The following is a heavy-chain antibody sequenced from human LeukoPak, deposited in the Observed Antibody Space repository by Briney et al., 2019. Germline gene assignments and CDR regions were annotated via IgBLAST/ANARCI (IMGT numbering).Heavy chain of an antibody. J-gene: IGHJ4*02. CDR1: GFTFSSYA. D-gene: IGHD4-23*01. CDR3: AKDRSGGNYYFDY. CDR2: ISGSGGST. Sequence: GGSLRLSCAASGFTFSSYAMSWVRQAPGKGLEWVSAISGSGGSTNYADSVKGRFTISRDNSKNTLYLQMNSLRAEDTAVYYCAKDRSGGNYYFDYWGQGTLVAVSS. V-gene: IGHV3-23*01.